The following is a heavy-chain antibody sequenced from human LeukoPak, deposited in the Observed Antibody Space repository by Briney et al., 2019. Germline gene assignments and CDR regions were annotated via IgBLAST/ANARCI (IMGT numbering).Heavy chain of an antibody. D-gene: IGHD4-23*01. V-gene: IGHV1-18*01. J-gene: IGHJ5*02. CDR3: ARADYGGNSVDWFDP. Sequence: ASVKVSCKASGYTFTSYGISWVRQAPGQGLEWMGWISAYNGNTNYAQKLQGRVTMTTDTSTSTAYMELRSLRSDDTAVYYCARADYGGNSVDWFDPWGQGTLVTVSS. CDR1: GYTFTSYG. CDR2: ISAYNGNT.